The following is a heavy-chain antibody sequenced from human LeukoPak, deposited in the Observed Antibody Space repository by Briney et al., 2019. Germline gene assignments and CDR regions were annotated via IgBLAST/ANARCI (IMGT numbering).Heavy chain of an antibody. CDR3: ARVPDSSGWSP. CDR1: GGTFSSYA. Sequence: GSSVKVSCKASGGTFSSYAISWVRQAPGQGLEWMGRIIPILGIANYAQKFQGRVTITADKSTSTAYMELSSLRSEDTAVYYCARVPDSSGWSPWGQGTLVTVSS. V-gene: IGHV1-69*04. J-gene: IGHJ5*02. D-gene: IGHD6-19*01. CDR2: IIPILGIA.